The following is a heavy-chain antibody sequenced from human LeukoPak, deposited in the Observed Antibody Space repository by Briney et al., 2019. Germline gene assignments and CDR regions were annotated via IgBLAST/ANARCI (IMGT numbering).Heavy chain of an antibody. CDR1: GFTFSDYY. Sequence: SGGSLRHSCAASGFTFSDYYMSWIRQAPGKGLEWVSYISSSGSTIYYADSVKGRFTISRDNAKNSLYLQMNSLRAEDTAVYYCAREERRYYYDSSGYDDYWGQGTLVTVSS. CDR3: AREERRYYYDSSGYDDY. V-gene: IGHV3-11*01. J-gene: IGHJ4*02. D-gene: IGHD3-22*01. CDR2: ISSSGSTI.